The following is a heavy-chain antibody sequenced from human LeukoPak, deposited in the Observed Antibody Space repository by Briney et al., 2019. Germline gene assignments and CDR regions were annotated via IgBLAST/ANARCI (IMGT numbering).Heavy chain of an antibody. J-gene: IGHJ4*02. CDR1: GFTVSSNS. Sequence: GGSLRLSCTVSGFTVSSNSWSWVRQAPGKGLEWVSFIYSGGNTHHSDSVKGRFTISRDNSKNTLYLQMNSLRAEDTAIYYCARRAGEYSHPYDYWGQGTLVTVSS. V-gene: IGHV3-53*01. CDR2: IYSGGNT. D-gene: IGHD2-15*01. CDR3: ARRAGEYSHPYDY.